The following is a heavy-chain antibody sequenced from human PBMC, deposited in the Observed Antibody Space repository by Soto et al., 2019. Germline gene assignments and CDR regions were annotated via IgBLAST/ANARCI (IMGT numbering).Heavy chain of an antibody. V-gene: IGHV1-69*02. CDR3: AFTYWRDNSCPWGFDF. CDR1: GGTFNTYT. Sequence: QVQVVQSGAEVKKPESSVKVSCKPSGGTFNTYTVNWVRLAPGHGLEWMGRFIPILDMANYAQKFQDRVTITADRSTLTAYMELNSLTPADTAVYYCAFTYWRDNSCPWGFDFWGPGTRVTVSS. CDR2: FIPILDMA. J-gene: IGHJ4*02. D-gene: IGHD2-8*02.